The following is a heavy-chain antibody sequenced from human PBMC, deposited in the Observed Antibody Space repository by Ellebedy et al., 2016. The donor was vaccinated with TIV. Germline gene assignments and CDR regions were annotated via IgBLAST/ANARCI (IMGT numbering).Heavy chain of an antibody. CDR1: GASISSYY. V-gene: IGHV4-59*01. CDR2: SYHSGTT. Sequence: MPSETLSLTCTVSGASISSYYWSWIRQPPGQGLEWIGYSYHSGTTNYKPSLQSRLTISIDTSTNQVSLRLSAVTAADTAVYYCARRRDGFDLWGQGTMVMVSS. J-gene: IGHJ3*01. CDR3: ARRRDGFDL.